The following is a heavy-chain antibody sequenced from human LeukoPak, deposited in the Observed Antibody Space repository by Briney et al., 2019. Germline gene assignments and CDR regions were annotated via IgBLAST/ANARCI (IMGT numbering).Heavy chain of an antibody. CDR3: ARAFCVGDCFVLHIYFDS. Sequence: PSETLSLTCTVSRGSISGYSWSWIRQSPGGGLEWIGYIYYSGDTAYNPSLRSRVTISLDTSKNQFSLNLRSMKASDTAVYYCARAFCVGDCFVLHIYFDSWGLGTLVTVSS. J-gene: IGHJ4*02. CDR2: IYYSGDT. CDR1: RGSISGYS. D-gene: IGHD2-21*02. V-gene: IGHV4-59*08.